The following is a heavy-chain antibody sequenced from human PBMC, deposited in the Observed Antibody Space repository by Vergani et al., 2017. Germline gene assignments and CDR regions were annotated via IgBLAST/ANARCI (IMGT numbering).Heavy chain of an antibody. CDR1: GFTFSSYS. D-gene: IGHD2-15*01. Sequence: EVQLVESGGGLVKPGGSLRLSCAASGFTFSSYSMNWVRQAPGKGLEWVSGISWNRGSIGYADSVKGRFTISRDNAKNSLYLQMNSLRAEDTALYYCAKDISPAIGGGHYYYYGMDVWGQGTTVTVSS. V-gene: IGHV3-9*01. J-gene: IGHJ6*02. CDR2: ISWNRGSI. CDR3: AKDISPAIGGGHYYYYGMDV.